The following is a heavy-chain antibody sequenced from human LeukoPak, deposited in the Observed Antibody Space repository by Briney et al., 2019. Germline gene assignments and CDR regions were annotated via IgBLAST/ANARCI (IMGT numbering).Heavy chain of an antibody. CDR1: GYTFTSYA. V-gene: IGHV1-18*01. CDR3: ARGAYSGYELDY. J-gene: IGHJ4*02. Sequence: ASVKVSCKASGYTFTSYALSWVRQAPGQGLEWMGWISAYNGNTNYAQKLQGRVTMTTDTSTSTAYMELRSLRSDDTAVYYCARGAYSGYELDYWGQGTLVTVSS. CDR2: ISAYNGNT. D-gene: IGHD5-12*01.